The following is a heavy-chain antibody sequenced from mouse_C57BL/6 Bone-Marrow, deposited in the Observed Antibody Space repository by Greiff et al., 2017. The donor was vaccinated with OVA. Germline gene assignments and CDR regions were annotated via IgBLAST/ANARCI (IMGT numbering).Heavy chain of an antibody. V-gene: IGHV2-5*01. CDR2: IWRGGST. Sequence: VQLQQSGPGLVQPSQSLSITCTVSGFSLTSYGVHWVRQSPGKGLEWLGVIWRGGSTDYNAAFMSRLSITKDNSKSQVFFKMNSLQADDTAIYYCAVYYYGSSYAMDYWGQGTSVTVSS. CDR1: GFSLTSYG. J-gene: IGHJ4*01. CDR3: AVYYYGSSYAMDY. D-gene: IGHD1-1*01.